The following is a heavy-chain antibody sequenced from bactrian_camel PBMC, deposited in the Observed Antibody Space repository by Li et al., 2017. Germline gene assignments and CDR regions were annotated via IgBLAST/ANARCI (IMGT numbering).Heavy chain of an antibody. D-gene: IGHD2*01. V-gene: IGHV3S54*01. J-gene: IGHJ4*01. CDR1: ERGLNRNC. CDR2: IYLGGGNT. CDR3: AVEGYDGSCRVGGDFDY. Sequence: HVQLVESGGGSVQPGGSLKLSCVASERGLNRNCMGWFRQAPGQEREGVATIYLGGGNTYYTDSVKGRFTTSQDEAKNSLYLQMNSLKPEDTAMYYCAVEGYDGSCRVGGDFDYWGQGTQVTVS.